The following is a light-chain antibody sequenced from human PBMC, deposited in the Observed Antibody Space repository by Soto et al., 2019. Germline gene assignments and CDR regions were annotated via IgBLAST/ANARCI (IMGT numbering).Light chain of an antibody. CDR1: QSVSSQ. J-gene: IGKJ4*01. V-gene: IGKV3-11*01. CDR2: EAS. Sequence: EIVLTQSPATLSLSPGERATLSCRASQSVSSQLAWYQQKPGQAPRLLLYEASNRTTGIPARFSGSGSGTDFTLPSSSLEPEDFALYYCQQRRDWPLTFGGGTQVEIK. CDR3: QQRRDWPLT.